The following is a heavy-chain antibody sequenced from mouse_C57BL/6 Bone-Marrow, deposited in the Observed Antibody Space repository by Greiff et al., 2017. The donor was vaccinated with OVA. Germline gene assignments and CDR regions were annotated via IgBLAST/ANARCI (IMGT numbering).Heavy chain of an antibody. CDR3: AKWIGYGRGGYYFDY. J-gene: IGHJ2*01. Sequence: EVQRVESGGDLVKPGGSLKLSCAASGFTFSSYGMSWVRQTPDKRLEWVATISSGGSYTYYPDSVKGRFTISRDNAKNTLYLQMSSLKSEDTAMYYCAKWIGYGRGGYYFDYWGQGTTLTVSS. CDR2: ISSGGSYT. CDR1: GFTFSSYG. V-gene: IGHV5-6*01. D-gene: IGHD1-1*01.